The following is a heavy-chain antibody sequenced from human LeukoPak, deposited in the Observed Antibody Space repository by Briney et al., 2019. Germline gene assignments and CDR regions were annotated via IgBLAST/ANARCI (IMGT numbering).Heavy chain of an antibody. CDR3: ATGKYYFEY. CDR1: GFTFSDYW. V-gene: IGHV3-7*01. Sequence: LPGGSLRLSCAASGFTFSDYWMTWVRQAPGKGLEWVANIKQDGSEKYYVDSVKGRFTISRDNAKNSLYLQMNSLRAEDTAIYFCATGKYYFEYWGQGTLVTISS. J-gene: IGHJ4*02. CDR2: IKQDGSEK.